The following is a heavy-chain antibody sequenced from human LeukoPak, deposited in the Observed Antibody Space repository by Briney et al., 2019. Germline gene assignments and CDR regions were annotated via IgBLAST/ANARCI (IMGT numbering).Heavy chain of an antibody. Sequence: GASVKVSCKASGYTFTSYDINWVRQAPGQGLEWMGWMNPNSGNTGYAQKFQGRVTITRNTSISTAYMELSSLRSEDTAVYYCATVYGPSAAAGHYFDYWGQGTLVTVSS. D-gene: IGHD6-13*01. CDR3: ATVYGPSAAAGHYFDY. V-gene: IGHV1-8*03. CDR2: MNPNSGNT. J-gene: IGHJ4*02. CDR1: GYTFTSYD.